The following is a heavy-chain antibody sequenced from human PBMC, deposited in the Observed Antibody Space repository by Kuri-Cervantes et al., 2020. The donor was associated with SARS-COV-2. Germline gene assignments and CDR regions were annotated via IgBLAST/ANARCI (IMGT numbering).Heavy chain of an antibody. CDR3: ARVTVGATWLGDAFDI. CDR2: ISYDGSNK. Sequence: LSLTWAASGFTFSSYAMHWVRQAPGKGLEWVAVISYDGSNKYYADSVKGRFTISRDNSKNTLYLQMNSLRAEDTAVYYCARVTVGATWLGDAFDIWGQGTMVTVSS. J-gene: IGHJ3*02. CDR1: GFTFSSYA. V-gene: IGHV3-30-3*01. D-gene: IGHD1-26*01.